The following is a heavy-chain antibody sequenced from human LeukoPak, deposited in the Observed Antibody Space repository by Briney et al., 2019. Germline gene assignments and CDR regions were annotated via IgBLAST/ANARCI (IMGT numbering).Heavy chain of an antibody. J-gene: IGHJ4*02. V-gene: IGHV1-8*01. D-gene: IGHD3-22*01. CDR1: GYTFTSYE. CDR3: ARGLGSYDSSEHTWPMISF. CDR2: MNPDSGDT. Sequence: ASVKVSCKASGYTFTSYEINWVRQAIGHGLEWMGWMNPDSGDTAYAQKFQGRITMTRSTSITTAYTELSSLRSEDTAVYYCARGLGSYDSSEHTWPMISFWGQGTQVTVSS.